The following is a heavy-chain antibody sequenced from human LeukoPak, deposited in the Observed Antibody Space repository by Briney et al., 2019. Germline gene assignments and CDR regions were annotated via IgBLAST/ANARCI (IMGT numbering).Heavy chain of an antibody. D-gene: IGHD3-10*02. CDR3: ARGVFGESLES. J-gene: IGHJ4*02. CDR1: GHTFTVYY. CDR2: MNPNVGGA. Sequence: ASVKVSCKASGHTFTVYYVYWVRHAPGQGLEWMGWMNPNVGGANFPQKFQGRVTVTSDPAISAAYMELRRLRSDDTAVYYCARGVFGESLESWGQGTLVTVSS. V-gene: IGHV1-2*02.